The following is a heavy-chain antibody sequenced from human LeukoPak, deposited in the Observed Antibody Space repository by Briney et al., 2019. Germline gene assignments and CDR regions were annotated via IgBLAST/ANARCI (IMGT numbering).Heavy chain of an antibody. CDR3: ARHDYDFWSAGFDP. V-gene: IGHV4-34*01. CDR2: INHSGST. CDR1: GGSFSGYY. D-gene: IGHD3-3*01. J-gene: IGHJ5*02. Sequence: NSSETLSLTCAVYGGSFSGYYWSGIRQPPGKGLEWIGEINHSGSTNYNPSLKSRVTISVDTSKNQFSLKLSSVTAADTAVYYCARHDYDFWSAGFDPWGQGTLVTVSS.